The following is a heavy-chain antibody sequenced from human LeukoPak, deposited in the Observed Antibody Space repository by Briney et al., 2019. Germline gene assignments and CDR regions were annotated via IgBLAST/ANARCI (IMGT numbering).Heavy chain of an antibody. CDR1: GGTFSSYA. J-gene: IGHJ4*02. CDR2: IIPIFGTT. D-gene: IGHD5-24*01. V-gene: IGHV1-69*01. Sequence: GSSVKVSCKASGGTFSSYAISWVRQAPGQGLEWMGGIIPIFGTTNYAQKFQGRVTIAADESTSTAYMELSSLRSEDTAVYYCARGTDKRMAEYDYWGQGTLVTVSS. CDR3: ARGTDKRMAEYDY.